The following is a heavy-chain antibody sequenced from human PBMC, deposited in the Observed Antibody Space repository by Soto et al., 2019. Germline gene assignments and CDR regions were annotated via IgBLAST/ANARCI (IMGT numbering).Heavy chain of an antibody. CDR3: AREGGGYSGHRPTFDI. CDR2: IYYSVST. D-gene: IGHD5-12*01. V-gene: IGHV4-31*03. Sequence: GLGPKVASETLSLTCTVSGGSISSGGYYWSWILQHPGKGLEWIGYIYYSVSTYCNPSLKSRVTISVDTAKNQFSLKLSSMTAADTAVYYCAREGGGYSGHRPTFDIWGQGTMVTVS. CDR1: GGSISSGGYY. J-gene: IGHJ3*02.